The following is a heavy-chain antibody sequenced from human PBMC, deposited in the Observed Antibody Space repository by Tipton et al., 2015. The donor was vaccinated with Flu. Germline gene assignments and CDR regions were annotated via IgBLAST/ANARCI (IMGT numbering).Heavy chain of an antibody. CDR3: ARGSGSGTYVIFDF. J-gene: IGHJ4*02. CDR2: MDTNGNT. V-gene: IGHV4-4*07. D-gene: IGHD3-10*01. CDR1: GGSISSYY. Sequence: TLSLTCTVSGGSISSYYWNWIRQPAGRGLEWIGRMDTNGNTNYNPSLKSRVTMSVDTSKNQFSLRLNSVTAADTAVYYCARGSGSGTYVIFDFWGQGTLVTVSS.